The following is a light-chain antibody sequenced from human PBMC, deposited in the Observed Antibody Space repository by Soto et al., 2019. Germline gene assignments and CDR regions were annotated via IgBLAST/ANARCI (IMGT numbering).Light chain of an antibody. J-gene: IGLJ2*01. CDR3: SSFTNSIVV. CDR1: TSDVGSHNF. Sequence: QSVLTQPASVSGSPGQSITISCTGTTSDVGSHNFVSWYQQLPGKAPKLLIYEVTNRPSGTSNRFSGSKSGNTASLTISGLQAEDEAEYYCSSFTNSIVVFGGGTKLTVL. V-gene: IGLV2-14*01. CDR2: EVT.